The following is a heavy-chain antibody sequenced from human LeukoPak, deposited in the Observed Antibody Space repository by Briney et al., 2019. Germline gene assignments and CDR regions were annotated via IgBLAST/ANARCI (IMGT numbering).Heavy chain of an antibody. CDR1: GFTFSSYS. D-gene: IGHD5-18*01. CDR3: ARAARGYSYGYGHYFDY. J-gene: IGHJ4*02. Sequence: PGGSLRLSCAASGFTFSSYSMNWVRQAPGKGLEWVSSISSSSSYIYYADSVKGRFTISRDNAKNSLYLQMNSLRAEDTAVYYCARAARGYSYGYGHYFDYWGQGTLVTVSS. V-gene: IGHV3-21*01. CDR2: ISSSSSYI.